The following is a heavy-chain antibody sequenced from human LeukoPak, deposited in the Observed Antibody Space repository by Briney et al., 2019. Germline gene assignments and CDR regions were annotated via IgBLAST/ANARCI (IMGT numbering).Heavy chain of an antibody. D-gene: IGHD6-13*01. CDR3: ARQYSSSWYPFDY. CDR2: IYSSGTT. J-gene: IGHJ4*02. V-gene: IGHV4-59*08. CDR1: GDSMNDYF. Sequence: SETLSLTCTVSGDSMNDYFWSWIRQSPEKGLEWIGFIYSSGTTKYTPSLKSRVSISLDTSRNRFSLKLNSVTAADTAVYYCARQYSSSWYPFDYWGQGTLVTVSS.